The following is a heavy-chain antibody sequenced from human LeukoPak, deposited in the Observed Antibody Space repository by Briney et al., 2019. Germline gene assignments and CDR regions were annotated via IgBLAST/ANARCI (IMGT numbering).Heavy chain of an antibody. CDR1: GFTFSSYW. CDR2: INSDGSST. CDR3: ARYGDGSDFDY. J-gene: IGHJ4*02. D-gene: IGHD5-24*01. Sequence: GGSLRLSCAASGFTFSSYWMHWVRQAPGKGLVWVSRINSDGSSTSYADSVKGRFTISRDNAKNTLYLQMNSLRAEDTDVYYCARYGDGSDFDYWGQGTLVTVSS. V-gene: IGHV3-74*01.